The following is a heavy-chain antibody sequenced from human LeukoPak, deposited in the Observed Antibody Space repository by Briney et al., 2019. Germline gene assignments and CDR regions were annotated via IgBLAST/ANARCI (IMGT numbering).Heavy chain of an antibody. CDR3: ARDRWELLSNSYHYCGLDV. CDR2: IKQDGSEK. J-gene: IGHJ6*02. V-gene: IGHV3-7*01. D-gene: IGHD2-15*01. Sequence: PGGSLRLSCVASGFTFSSSWMSWVRQAPGKGLEWVANIKQDGSEKSYVESVKGRFTISRDNAKNSLYLQMNSLRAEDTAVYYCARDRWELLSNSYHYCGLDVWGQGTTVTVSS. CDR1: GFTFSSSW.